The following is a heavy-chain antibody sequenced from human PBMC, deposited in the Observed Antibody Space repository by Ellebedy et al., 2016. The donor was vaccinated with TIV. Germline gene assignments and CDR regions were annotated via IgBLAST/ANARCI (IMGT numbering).Heavy chain of an antibody. CDR3: TRTVQLAFYMNV. Sequence: SETLSRTCSVSGTSLIDYHWSWIRQSPRKGLEWIGNVYHTGSTIYNPSLQSRVTISVDTSKNQFSLKLSSVTAADTAVYYCTRTVQLAFYMNVWGRGTSVTVSS. J-gene: IGHJ6*03. CDR1: GTSLIDYH. D-gene: IGHD5-24*01. CDR2: VYHTGST. V-gene: IGHV4-59*08.